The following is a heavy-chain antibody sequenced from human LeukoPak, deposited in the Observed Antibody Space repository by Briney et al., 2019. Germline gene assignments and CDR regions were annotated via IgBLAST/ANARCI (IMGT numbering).Heavy chain of an antibody. J-gene: IGHJ3*02. V-gene: IGHV3-7*01. CDR2: IKQDGNEK. CDR1: GFTFTTYW. CDR3: ARDGTGNYDFWSGYYRNAFDI. D-gene: IGHD3-3*01. Sequence: GESLRLSCAASGFTFTTYWMSWVRQAPGKGLEWVANIKQDGNEKYYVDSVRGRFTISRDNAKNSLYLQMNSLRAEDTAVYYCARDGTGNYDFWSGYYRNAFDIWGQGTMVTVSS.